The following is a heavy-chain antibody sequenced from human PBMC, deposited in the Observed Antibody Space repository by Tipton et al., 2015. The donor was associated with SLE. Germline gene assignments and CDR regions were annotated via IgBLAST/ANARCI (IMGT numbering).Heavy chain of an antibody. V-gene: IGHV4-39*07. CDR1: GGSISSSSYY. CDR3: ARERPRPGYCSSTSCYGGSGAFDI. CDR2: IYYSGST. J-gene: IGHJ3*02. D-gene: IGHD2-2*01. Sequence: TLSLTCTVSGGSISSSSYYWGWTRQPPGKGLEWFGTIYYSGSTYYNPSLKSRVTISVDTSKNQFSLKLSSVTAADTAVYYCARERPRPGYCSSTSCYGGSGAFDIWGQGTMVTVSS.